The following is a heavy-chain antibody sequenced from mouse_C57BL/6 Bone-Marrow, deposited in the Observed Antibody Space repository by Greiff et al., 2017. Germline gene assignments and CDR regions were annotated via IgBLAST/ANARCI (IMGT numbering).Heavy chain of an antibody. D-gene: IGHD3-2*02. Sequence: VQLQQPGAELVKPGASVKLSCKASGYTFTSYWMHWVKQRPGRGLEWIGRIDPNSGGTKYNEKFKSKDTLTVDTPSSTAYMQLSSLTSEDSAVYYCARSRQRRLPWFAYWGQGTLVTVSA. V-gene: IGHV1-72*01. CDR1: GYTFTSYW. CDR2: IDPNSGGT. CDR3: ARSRQRRLPWFAY. J-gene: IGHJ3*01.